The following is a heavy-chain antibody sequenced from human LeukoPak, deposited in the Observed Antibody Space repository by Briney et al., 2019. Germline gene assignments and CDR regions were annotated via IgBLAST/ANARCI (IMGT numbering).Heavy chain of an antibody. CDR1: GFTFSNAW. J-gene: IGHJ5*02. V-gene: IGHV3-15*01. CDR3: TTIAAAGMHWFDP. D-gene: IGHD6-13*01. CDR2: IKSKTDGGTT. Sequence: GGSLRLSCADSGFTFSNAWMSWVRQAPGKGLEWVGRIKSKTDGGTTDYAAPVKGRFTISRDDSKNTLYLQMNSLKTEDTAVYYCTTIAAAGMHWFDPWGQGTLVTVSS.